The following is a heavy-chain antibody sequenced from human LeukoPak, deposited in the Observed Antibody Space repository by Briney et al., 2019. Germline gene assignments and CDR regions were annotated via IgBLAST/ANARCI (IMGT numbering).Heavy chain of an antibody. Sequence: PGGSLRLSCAAPGFTLSSNYITWVRQAPGKGLGCGSLIYIVGSTSYADSVRGRFTISRDNSKNRLYLQLNSPGAEDTARHYCAGIETVADAFYICGQATVSTVCS. CDR2: IYIVGST. CDR1: GFTLSSNY. V-gene: IGHV3-66*01. D-gene: IGHD1-1*01. CDR3: AGIETVADAFYI. J-gene: IGHJ3*02.